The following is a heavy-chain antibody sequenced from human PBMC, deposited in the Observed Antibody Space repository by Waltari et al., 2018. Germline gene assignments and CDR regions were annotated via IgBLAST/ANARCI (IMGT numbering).Heavy chain of an antibody. J-gene: IGHJ4*02. Sequence: QVQLQESGPGLVKPSETLSLTCAVSGYSISSGYYWGWIRQPPGKGLEWIGSIYHSGSTYYNPSLKSRVTISVDTSKNQFSLKLSSVTAADTAVYYCARRSEYSGYYWGQGTLVTVSS. V-gene: IGHV4-38-2*01. CDR2: IYHSGST. CDR3: ARRSEYSGYY. CDR1: GYSISSGYY. D-gene: IGHD5-12*01.